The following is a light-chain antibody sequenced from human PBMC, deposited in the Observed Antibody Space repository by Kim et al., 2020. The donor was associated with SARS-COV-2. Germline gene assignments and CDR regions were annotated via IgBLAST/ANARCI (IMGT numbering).Light chain of an antibody. CDR3: QQYNTYTWT. J-gene: IGKJ1*01. CDR2: AAS. Sequence: SATVGDTGASTCRASQGGANSLAWFQQKPGKAPMSLIYAASTLQTGVPSRFSGTGSRTYFTLTISSLQPEDSATYYCQQYNTYTWTFGQGTRWISN. CDR1: QGGANS. V-gene: IGKV1-16*01.